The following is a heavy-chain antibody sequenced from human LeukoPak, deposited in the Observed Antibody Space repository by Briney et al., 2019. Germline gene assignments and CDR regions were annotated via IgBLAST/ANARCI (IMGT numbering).Heavy chain of an antibody. CDR2: ISYDGSNK. D-gene: IGHD3-9*01. CDR1: GFTFSNYA. V-gene: IGHV3-30-3*01. CDR3: ASTLRYFDWLFGEFDY. J-gene: IGHJ4*02. Sequence: GGSLRLSCAASGFTFSNYAMHWVRQAPGKGLEWVACISYDGSNKYYADSVKGRFTISRDNSKNTLYLQMNSLRAEDTAVYYCASTLRYFDWLFGEFDYWGQGTLVTVSS.